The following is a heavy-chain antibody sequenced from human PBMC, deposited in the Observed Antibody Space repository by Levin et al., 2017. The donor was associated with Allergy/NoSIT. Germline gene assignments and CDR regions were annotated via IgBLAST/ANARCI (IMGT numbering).Heavy chain of an antibody. Sequence: TGGSLRLSCAASGFTFSSYAMHWVRQAPGKGLEWVAVISYDGSNKYYADSVKGRFTISRDNSKNTLYLQMNSLRAEDTAVYYCAREGCSSTSCYLFDYWGQGTLVTVSS. CDR2: ISYDGSNK. CDR3: AREGCSSTSCYLFDY. CDR1: GFTFSSYA. V-gene: IGHV3-30-3*01. D-gene: IGHD2-2*01. J-gene: IGHJ4*02.